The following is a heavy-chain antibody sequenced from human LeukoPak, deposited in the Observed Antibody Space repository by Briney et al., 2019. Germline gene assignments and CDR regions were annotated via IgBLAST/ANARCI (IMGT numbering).Heavy chain of an antibody. CDR2: INHSGST. Sequence: PSETLSLTCAVYGESFSGYYWSWIRQPPGKGLEWIGEINHSGSTNYNPSLKSRVTISVDTSKNQFSLKLSSVTAADTAVYYCARGLVTMVRGAREAHFDYWGQGTLVTVSS. CDR3: ARGLVTMVRGAREAHFDY. D-gene: IGHD3-10*01. CDR1: GESFSGYY. J-gene: IGHJ4*02. V-gene: IGHV4-34*01.